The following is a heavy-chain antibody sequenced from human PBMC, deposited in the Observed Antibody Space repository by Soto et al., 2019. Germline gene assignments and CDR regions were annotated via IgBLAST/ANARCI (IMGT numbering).Heavy chain of an antibody. CDR1: GFTFTTYA. Sequence: QVQLVESGGGVVQPGRSLRLSCAASGFTFTTYAMHWVRQAPGKGLEWLAVISYDGSKKYYADSVQGRFTISRDNSKDTLYLQINSPRAEDTAVYYCARAMVEPEDYYYGMDVWGQGTTVIVSS. V-gene: IGHV3-30*14. CDR3: ARAMVEPEDYYYGMDV. CDR2: ISYDGSKK. J-gene: IGHJ6*02. D-gene: IGHD2-15*01.